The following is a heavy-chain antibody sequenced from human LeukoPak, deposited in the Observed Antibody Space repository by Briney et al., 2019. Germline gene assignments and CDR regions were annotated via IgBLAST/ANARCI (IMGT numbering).Heavy chain of an antibody. J-gene: IGHJ4*02. V-gene: IGHV3-74*01. CDR3: ARERYWGLGGY. Sequence: PGGSLRLSCAASGFTFSTYWMSWVRQAPGKGLVWVSRIKSDGSSTSYADSVMGRFTISRDNAKNTLYLQMNSLGGEDTAVYYCARERYWGLGGYWGQGALVTVSS. D-gene: IGHD7-27*01. CDR2: IKSDGSST. CDR1: GFTFSTYW.